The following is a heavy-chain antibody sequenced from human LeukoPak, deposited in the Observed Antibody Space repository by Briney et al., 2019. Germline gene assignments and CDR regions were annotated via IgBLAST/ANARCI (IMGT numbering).Heavy chain of an antibody. CDR3: ARDSSSDYSSGSDYFDY. J-gene: IGHJ4*02. CDR2: IIPILGIA. D-gene: IGHD6-19*01. V-gene: IGHV1-69*04. Sequence: SVKVSCKASGGTFSSYAISWVRQAPGQGLEWMGRIIPILGIANYAQKFQGRVTITADKSTSTAYMELSSLRSEDTAVYYCARDSSSDYSSGSDYFDYWGQGTLVTVSS. CDR1: GGTFSSYA.